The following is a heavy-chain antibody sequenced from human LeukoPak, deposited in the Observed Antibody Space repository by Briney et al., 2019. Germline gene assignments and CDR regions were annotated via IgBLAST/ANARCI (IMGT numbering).Heavy chain of an antibody. Sequence: SVKVSCKASGGTFSSYAISWVRPAPGQGLEWMGGIIPIFGTANYAQKFQGRVTITADKSTSTAYMELSSLRSEDTAVYYCASRYYDILTGLGYWGQGTLVTVSS. CDR1: GGTFSSYA. J-gene: IGHJ4*02. V-gene: IGHV1-69*06. CDR2: IIPIFGTA. D-gene: IGHD3-9*01. CDR3: ASRYYDILTGLGY.